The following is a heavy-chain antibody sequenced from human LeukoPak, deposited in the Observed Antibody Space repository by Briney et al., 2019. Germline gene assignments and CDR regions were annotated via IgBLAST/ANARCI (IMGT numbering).Heavy chain of an antibody. J-gene: IGHJ4*02. D-gene: IGHD5-18*01. CDR3: AKSMSTAYRGFFDY. Sequence: GGSLRLSCAASGFTFTTYAMNWVRQAPGMGLEWVSSISNNGGDTYYADSVKGRLSISRDNSKNTLYLQINSLRAEDTAMYYCAKSMSTAYRGFFDYWGQGTLVSVSS. CDR2: ISNNGGDT. V-gene: IGHV3-23*01. CDR1: GFTFTTYA.